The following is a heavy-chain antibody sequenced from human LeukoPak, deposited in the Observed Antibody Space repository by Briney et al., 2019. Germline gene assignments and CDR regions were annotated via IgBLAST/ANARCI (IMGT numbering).Heavy chain of an antibody. CDR2: IKQDGSEK. J-gene: IGHJ3*02. CDR3: ARGRSSSWYRGAFDI. Sequence: GGSLRLPCAASGFTFSSYWMSWVRQAPGKGLEWVANIKQDGSEKYYVDSVKGRFTISRDNAKNSLYLQMNSLRAEDTAVYYCARGRSSSWYRGAFDIWGQGTMVTVSS. D-gene: IGHD6-13*01. CDR1: GFTFSSYW. V-gene: IGHV3-7*01.